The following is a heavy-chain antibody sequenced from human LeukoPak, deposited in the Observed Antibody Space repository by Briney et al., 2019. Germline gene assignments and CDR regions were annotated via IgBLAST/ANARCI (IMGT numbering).Heavy chain of an antibody. CDR3: ARVQGQNYGPLDHAFEM. Sequence: ASVKVSCKASGYTFTSYYMHWVRQAPGQGLEWMGIINPSGGSTSYAQKFQGRVTLTRDMSTSTDYLELSSLRSEDTAVYYCARVQGQNYGPLDHAFEMWGQGTMVTVSS. J-gene: IGHJ3*02. V-gene: IGHV1-46*01. CDR1: GYTFTSYY. CDR2: INPSGGST. D-gene: IGHD3-10*01.